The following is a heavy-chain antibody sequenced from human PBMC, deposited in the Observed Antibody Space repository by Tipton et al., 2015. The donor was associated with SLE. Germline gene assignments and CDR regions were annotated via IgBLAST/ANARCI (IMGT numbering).Heavy chain of an antibody. J-gene: IGHJ6*03. CDR3: ARCSRKRLGLYYYYMDV. Sequence: TLSLTCTVSGGSISSHYWSWIRQPPGKGLEWIGEINHSGSTNYNPSLKSRVTISVDTSKNQFSLKLSSVTAADTAVYYCARCSRKRLGLYYYYMDVWGKGTTVTVSS. CDR1: GGSISSHY. V-gene: IGHV4-34*01. CDR2: INHSGST. D-gene: IGHD1-26*01.